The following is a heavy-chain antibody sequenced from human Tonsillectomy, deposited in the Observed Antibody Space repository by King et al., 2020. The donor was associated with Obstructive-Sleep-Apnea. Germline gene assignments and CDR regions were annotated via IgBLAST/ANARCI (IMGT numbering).Heavy chain of an antibody. CDR3: AKESNGHGGAFDI. CDR2: VRYDGSDR. D-gene: IGHD2-8*01. CDR1: GFSLSNYV. V-gene: IGHV3-30*02. J-gene: IGHJ3*02. Sequence: VQLVESGGGVVQPGGSLRLSCAASGFSLSNYVMQWVRQAPGKGLEWVAVVRYDGSDRYYGDSVKGRFTISRDNSKNTLYLQMNSLRAEDTAVYYCAKESNGHGGAFDIWGQGTMVTVSS.